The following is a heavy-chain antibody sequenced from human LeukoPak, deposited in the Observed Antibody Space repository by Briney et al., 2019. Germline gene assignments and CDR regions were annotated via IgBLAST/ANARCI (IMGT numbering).Heavy chain of an antibody. CDR2: IYYSGST. D-gene: IGHD5-24*01. Sequence: SETLSLTCTVSGDSVSSGSYYWSWIRQPPGKGLEWIGYIYYSGSTNYNPSLKSRVTISVDTSKNQFSLKLSSVTAADTAVYYCVRDFNGRDGYSFDYWGQGTLVTVSS. CDR1: GDSVSSGSYY. J-gene: IGHJ4*02. CDR3: VRDFNGRDGYSFDY. V-gene: IGHV4-61*01.